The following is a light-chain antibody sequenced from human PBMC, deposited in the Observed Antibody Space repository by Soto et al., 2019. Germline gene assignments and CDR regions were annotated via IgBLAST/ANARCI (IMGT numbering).Light chain of an antibody. Sequence: EIVLTQSPGTLSLSPGERATLSCRASQSVSSNYLAWYQQKPGQAPRLLIYGASSRATGIPDRFSGSGSGTDFTLTISRLEPEDFAVYYCQQYRSSPLITFGQGTRLEIK. CDR1: QSVSSNY. CDR3: QQYRSSPLIT. J-gene: IGKJ5*01. V-gene: IGKV3-20*01. CDR2: GAS.